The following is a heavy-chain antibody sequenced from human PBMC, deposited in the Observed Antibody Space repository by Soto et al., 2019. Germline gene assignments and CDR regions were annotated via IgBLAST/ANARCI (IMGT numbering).Heavy chain of an antibody. CDR2: IIPIFGTA. D-gene: IGHD3-22*01. CDR1: GGTFSSYA. Sequence: GASVKVSCKASGGTFSSYATSWVRQAPGQGLEWMGGIIPIFGTANYAQKFQGRVTITADESTSTAYMELSSLRSEDTAVYYCAREKLRWLFYNWFDPWGQGTLVTVSS. J-gene: IGHJ5*02. CDR3: AREKLRWLFYNWFDP. V-gene: IGHV1-69*13.